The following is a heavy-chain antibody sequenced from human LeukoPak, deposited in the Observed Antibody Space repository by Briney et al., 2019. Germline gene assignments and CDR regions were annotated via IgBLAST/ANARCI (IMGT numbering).Heavy chain of an antibody. CDR2: IYTSGST. V-gene: IGHV4-61*02. CDR1: GGSISSGGYY. CDR3: ARMERGWYPYYFDY. Sequence: SETLSLTCTVSGGSISSGGYYWSWIRQPAGKGLEWIGRIYTSGSTNYNPSLKSRVTMSVDTSKNQFSLKLSSVTAADTAVYYCARMERGWYPYYFDYWGQGTLVTVSS. J-gene: IGHJ4*02. D-gene: IGHD6-19*01.